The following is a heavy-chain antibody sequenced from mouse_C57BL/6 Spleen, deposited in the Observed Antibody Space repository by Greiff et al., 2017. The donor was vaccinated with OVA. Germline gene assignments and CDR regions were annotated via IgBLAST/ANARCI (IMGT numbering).Heavy chain of an antibody. CDR3: ASTGGAY. V-gene: IGHV10-1*01. D-gene: IGHD1-1*01. J-gene: IGHJ3*01. Sequence: DVMLVESGGGLVQPKGSLKLSCAASGFSFNTYAMNWVRQAPGKGLEWVARIRSKSNNYATYYADSVKDRFTISRDDSESMLYLQMNNLKTEDTAMYYCASTGGAYWGQGTLVTVSA. CDR1: GFSFNTYA. CDR2: IRSKSNNYAT.